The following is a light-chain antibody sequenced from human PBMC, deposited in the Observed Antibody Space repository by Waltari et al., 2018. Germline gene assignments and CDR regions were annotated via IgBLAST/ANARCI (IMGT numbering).Light chain of an antibody. Sequence: QSALTQPASVSGSPGHSPTPPCSGPSCHVGSYNYSSWYQQHPGPPPKLLIYDVTKRPSGVSGRFSGSKSGNTASLTISGLQPEDEADYFCSSYTPTSILVFGGGTKLTV. CDR3: SSYTPTSILV. CDR1: SCHVGSYNY. J-gene: IGLJ2*01. V-gene: IGLV2-14*03. CDR2: DVT.